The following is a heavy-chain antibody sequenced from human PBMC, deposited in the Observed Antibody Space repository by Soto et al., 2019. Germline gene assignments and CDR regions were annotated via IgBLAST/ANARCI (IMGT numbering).Heavy chain of an antibody. CDR3: AREVVVNGAVDY. Sequence: QVQLQESGPGLVKPSQTLSLTCTVSGGSISSGGYYWSWIRQHPGKGLEWIGYIYYSGSTYYNPSLKSRXXIXVXXSKNQFSLKLSSVTAADTAVYYCAREVVVNGAVDYWGQGTLVTVSS. D-gene: IGHD3-22*01. CDR1: GGSISSGGYY. V-gene: IGHV4-31*03. J-gene: IGHJ4*02. CDR2: IYYSGST.